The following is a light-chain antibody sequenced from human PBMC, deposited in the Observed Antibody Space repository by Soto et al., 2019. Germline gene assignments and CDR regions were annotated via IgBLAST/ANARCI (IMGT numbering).Light chain of an antibody. J-gene: IGLJ2*01. Sequence: QSALTQPASVSGSPGQSITISCTGTSSDVGGYNYVSWYQQHPGKAPKLMIYDVSNRPSGVSNRFSGSKSGNTASLTISGLQAEDEADSYGSSYTSSSTSVVFGGGTKLTVL. CDR2: DVS. V-gene: IGLV2-14*01. CDR3: SSYTSSSTSVV. CDR1: SSDVGGYNY.